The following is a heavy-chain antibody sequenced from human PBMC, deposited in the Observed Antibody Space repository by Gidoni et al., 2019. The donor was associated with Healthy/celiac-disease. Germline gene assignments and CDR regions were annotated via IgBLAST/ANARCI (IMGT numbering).Heavy chain of an antibody. J-gene: IGHJ4*02. Sequence: QLQLQESGPGLVKPSGTLSLTCAVSGGSISSSTWWSWVRQPPGKGREWIGEIYHSGSTNYNPSLKSRVTISVDKSKNQFSLKLSSVTAADTAVYYCARVRITMVRGVNLYYFDYWGQGTLVTVSS. CDR1: GGSISSSTW. CDR2: IYHSGST. D-gene: IGHD3-10*01. V-gene: IGHV4-4*02. CDR3: ARVRITMVRGVNLYYFDY.